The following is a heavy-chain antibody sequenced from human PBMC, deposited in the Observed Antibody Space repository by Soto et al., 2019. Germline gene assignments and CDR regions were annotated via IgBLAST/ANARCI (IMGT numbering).Heavy chain of an antibody. Sequence: QVQLVESGGGVVQPGRSLRLSCAASGFTFSSYGMHWVRQAPGKGLEWVAVIWYDGSNKYYADSVKGRFTISRDNSKNTLYLQMNSLRAEDTAVYYCARGNYVGAFDIWGQGTMVTVSS. J-gene: IGHJ3*02. D-gene: IGHD3-16*01. CDR1: GFTFSSYG. CDR3: ARGNYVGAFDI. V-gene: IGHV3-33*01. CDR2: IWYDGSNK.